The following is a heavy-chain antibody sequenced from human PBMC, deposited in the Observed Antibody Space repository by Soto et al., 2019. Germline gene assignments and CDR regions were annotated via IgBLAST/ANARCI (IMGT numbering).Heavy chain of an antibody. CDR2: MNPNSGNT. J-gene: IGHJ6*02. D-gene: IGHD1-1*01. CDR1: GYTFTSYD. Sequence: QVQLVQSGAEVKKPGASVKVSCKASGYTFTSYDINWVRHATGQGLEWMGWMNPNSGNTGYAQKFQGRVTMTRNTSISTAYMDLSSLRSEDTAVSYCARERTGTTSLEVWGQGTTVTVSS. V-gene: IGHV1-8*01. CDR3: ARERTGTTSLEV.